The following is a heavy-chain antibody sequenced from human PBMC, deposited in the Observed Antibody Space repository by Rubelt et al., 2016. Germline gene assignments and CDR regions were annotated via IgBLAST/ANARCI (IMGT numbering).Heavy chain of an antibody. D-gene: IGHD6-13*01. Sequence: QVQLVQSGAEVKKPGSSVKVSCKASGGTFSSYAISWVRQAPGQRLEWMGWINAGNGNTKYSQKFQGRVTITRDTSASTAYMELSSLRSEDTAVYYCARMRGPYSSSGGEFDPWGQGTLVTVSS. V-gene: IGHV1-3*01. J-gene: IGHJ5*02. CDR3: ARMRGPYSSSGGEFDP. CDR2: INAGNGNT. CDR1: GGTFSSYA.